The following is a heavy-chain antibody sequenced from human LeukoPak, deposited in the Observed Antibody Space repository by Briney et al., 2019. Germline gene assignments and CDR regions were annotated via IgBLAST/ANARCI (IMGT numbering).Heavy chain of an antibody. Sequence: GGSLRLSCAASGFTFDEYAMHWVRQAPGKGLEWVSGIRWNSGSIGYADSVKGRFTISRDNAKNSLYLQMNSLRAEDTALYYCEKDRDGDYEFYFDYWGQGTLVTVSS. J-gene: IGHJ4*02. V-gene: IGHV3-9*01. CDR2: IRWNSGSI. D-gene: IGHD4-17*01. CDR3: EKDRDGDYEFYFDY. CDR1: GFTFDEYA.